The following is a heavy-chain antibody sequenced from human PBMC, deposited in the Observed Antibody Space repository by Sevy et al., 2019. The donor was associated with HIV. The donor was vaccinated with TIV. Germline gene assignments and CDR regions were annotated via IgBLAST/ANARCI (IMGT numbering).Heavy chain of an antibody. J-gene: IGHJ4*02. D-gene: IGHD1-1*01. CDR3: TRWKGLQSIFDY. CDR2: LKSNADGGTV. CDR1: GFTFGDYA. Sequence: CLRLSCTTSGFTFGDYAMNWVRQAPGKGLEWVAFLKSNADGGTVDHAASVKGRFTISRDDSKSIAYLQMNDLTTEDTGVYYCTRWKGLQSIFDYWGQGALVTVSS. V-gene: IGHV3-49*04.